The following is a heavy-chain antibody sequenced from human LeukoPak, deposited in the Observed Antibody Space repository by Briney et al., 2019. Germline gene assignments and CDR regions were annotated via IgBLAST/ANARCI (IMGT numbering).Heavy chain of an antibody. CDR1: GGSISSSSYY. CDR2: IYYSGST. J-gene: IGHJ4*02. CDR3: AREGNGGSDY. Sequence: PSETLSLTCTVSGGSISSSSYYWGWLRQPPGKGLEWIGSIYYSGSTYYNPSLKSRVTISVDTSKNQFSLKLSSVTAADTAVYYCAREGNGGSDYWGQGTLVTVSS. V-gene: IGHV4-39*07. D-gene: IGHD3-16*01.